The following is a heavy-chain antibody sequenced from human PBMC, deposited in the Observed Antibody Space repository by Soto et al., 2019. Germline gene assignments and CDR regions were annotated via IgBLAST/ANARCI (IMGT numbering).Heavy chain of an antibody. CDR2: IYYSGST. D-gene: IGHD6-13*01. J-gene: IGHJ4*01. Sequence: SETLSLTCTVSGGSISSYYWSWIRQPPGKGLEWIGYIYYSGSTNYNPSLKSRVTISVDTSKNQFSLKLSSVTAADTAVYYCARGRAAAGLDFDYWGHGTLVTVSS. V-gene: IGHV4-59*01. CDR3: ARGRAAAGLDFDY. CDR1: GGSISSYY.